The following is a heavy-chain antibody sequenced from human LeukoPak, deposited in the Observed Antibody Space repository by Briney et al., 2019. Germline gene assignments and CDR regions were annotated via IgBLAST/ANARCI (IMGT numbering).Heavy chain of an antibody. CDR2: ISTYDGST. CDR1: GGTFSSYA. CDR3: ARDQPRRGPGNHDY. V-gene: IGHV1-18*01. J-gene: IGHJ4*02. D-gene: IGHD1-26*01. Sequence: HGASVKVSCKASGGTFSSYAISWVRQAPGQGLEWMGWISTYDGSTNYAQKLRGRVTMIRDTSTSTAYMELRSLRSDDTAVYYCARDQPRRGPGNHDYWGQGTLVTVSS.